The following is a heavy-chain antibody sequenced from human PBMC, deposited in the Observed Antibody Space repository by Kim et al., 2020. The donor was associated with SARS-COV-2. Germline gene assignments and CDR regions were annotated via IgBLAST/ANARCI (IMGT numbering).Heavy chain of an antibody. CDR3: ARWGSSWDFDL. D-gene: IGHD6-13*01. V-gene: IGHV1-8*01. J-gene: IGHJ2*01. Sequence: GYAQKFQGRVTMTRNTSISTAYMELSSLRSEDTAVYYCARWGSSWDFDLWGRGTLVTVSS.